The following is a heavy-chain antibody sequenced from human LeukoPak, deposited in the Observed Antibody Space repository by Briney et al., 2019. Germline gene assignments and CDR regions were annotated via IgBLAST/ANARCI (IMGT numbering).Heavy chain of an antibody. D-gene: IGHD2-15*01. Sequence: ASVKVSCTASGGTFSSYAISWVRQAPGQGLEWMGGIIPIFGTANYAQKFQGRVTITADESTSTAYMELSSLRSEDTAVYYCARDGGRDIRYCSGGSCYHYWGQGTLVTVSS. V-gene: IGHV1-69*13. CDR3: ARDGGRDIRYCSGGSCYHY. CDR1: GGTFSSYA. CDR2: IIPIFGTA. J-gene: IGHJ4*02.